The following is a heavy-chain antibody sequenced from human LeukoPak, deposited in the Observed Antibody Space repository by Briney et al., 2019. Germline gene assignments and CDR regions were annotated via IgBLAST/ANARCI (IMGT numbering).Heavy chain of an antibody. J-gene: IGHJ4*02. CDR1: GYTFTSYD. V-gene: IGHV1-8*01. D-gene: IGHD3-22*01. CDR3: ARGTSVWLLLRAVDY. Sequence: ASVKVSCKASGYTFTSYDIHWVRQATGQRLEWMGWMNPNCGNSGYAQKFQGRVTMTRNTSISTAYMELSSLRSEDTAVYYCARGTSVWLLLRAVDYWGQGTLVTVSS. CDR2: MNPNCGNS.